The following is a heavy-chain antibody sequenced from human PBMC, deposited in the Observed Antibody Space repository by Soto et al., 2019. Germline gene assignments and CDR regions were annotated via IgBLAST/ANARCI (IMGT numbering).Heavy chain of an antibody. CDR1: GFTFDDYA. D-gene: IGHD3-10*01. CDR2: ISWNSGSI. V-gene: IGHV3-9*01. Sequence: GGSLRLSCAAPGFTFDDYAMHWVRQAPGKGLEWVSGISWNSGSIGYADSVKGRFTISRDNAKNSLYLQMNGLRAEDTALYYCAKDTAFEVRGVIDYWGQGTLVTVSS. J-gene: IGHJ4*02. CDR3: AKDTAFEVRGVIDY.